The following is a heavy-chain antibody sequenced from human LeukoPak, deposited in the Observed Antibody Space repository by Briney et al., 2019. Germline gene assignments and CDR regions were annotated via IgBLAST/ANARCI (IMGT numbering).Heavy chain of an antibody. CDR3: AKALRGYSPLGP. CDR1: GFTFSSYA. J-gene: IGHJ5*02. CDR2: ISGSGDST. D-gene: IGHD5-18*01. V-gene: IGHV3-23*01. Sequence: GESLKISCAASGFTFSSYAMSWVRQAPGKGLEWVSAISGSGDSTYYADSVKGRFTISRDNSKNALCLQMNSLRAEDTAIYYCAKALRGYSPLGPWGQGTLVTVSS.